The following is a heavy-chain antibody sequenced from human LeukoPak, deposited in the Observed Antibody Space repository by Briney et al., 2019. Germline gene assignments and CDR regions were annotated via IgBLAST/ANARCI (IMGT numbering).Heavy chain of an antibody. CDR2: ISGSGGST. Sequence: GGSLRLSCAASGFTFSSYAMSWVRQAPGKGLEWVSAISGSGGSTYYADSVKGRFTISRDNSKNTLYLQMNSLRAEDTAVYYCAKDPHNSGGYMSGYFDYWGQGTLVTVSS. V-gene: IGHV3-23*01. J-gene: IGHJ4*02. CDR1: GFTFSSYA. CDR3: AKDPHNSGGYMSGYFDY. D-gene: IGHD3-22*01.